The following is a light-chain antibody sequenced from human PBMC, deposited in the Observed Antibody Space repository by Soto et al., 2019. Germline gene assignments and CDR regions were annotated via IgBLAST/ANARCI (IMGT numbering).Light chain of an antibody. V-gene: IGKV1-39*01. Sequence: IQMTQSPPSLSASVGDRVTITCRASQSIDTYLNWFQQKPGKAPKPLIFDTSSLQSGVPSRFSGSGSGTDFTLTISSLHPDDFATYYCQQSFSLPPAFGGGTKVEIK. CDR2: DTS. CDR1: QSIDTY. J-gene: IGKJ4*01. CDR3: QQSFSLPPA.